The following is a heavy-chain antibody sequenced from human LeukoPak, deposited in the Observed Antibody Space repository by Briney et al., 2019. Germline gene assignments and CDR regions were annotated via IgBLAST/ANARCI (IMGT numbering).Heavy chain of an antibody. Sequence: PGGSLRLSCGVSGFIFNQYCMGWVRQAPGMGPEWVSYISTSGGSTYYSASAKGRFTISRDNARNSLFLQLRRLTAEDTAVYYCARDPRGDFVWGHRFDYWGQGVLVTVSS. J-gene: IGHJ4*02. V-gene: IGHV3-11*01. CDR3: ARDPRGDFVWGHRFDY. CDR2: ISTSGGST. D-gene: IGHD3-16*01. CDR1: GFIFNQYC.